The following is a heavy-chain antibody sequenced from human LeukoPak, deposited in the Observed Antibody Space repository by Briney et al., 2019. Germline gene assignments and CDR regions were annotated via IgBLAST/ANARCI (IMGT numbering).Heavy chain of an antibody. D-gene: IGHD3-22*01. J-gene: IGHJ5*02. CDR1: GYTFTSYD. CDR2: MNPNSGNT. V-gene: IGHV1-8*01. Sequence: GASVKVSCKASGYTFTSYDINWVRQATGQGLEWMGWMNPNSGNTGYAQKFQGRVTMTRNTSISTAYMELSSLRSEDTAVYYCARGIDSNGYYYYNWFDPWGQGTLVAVSS. CDR3: ARGIDSNGYYYYNWFDP.